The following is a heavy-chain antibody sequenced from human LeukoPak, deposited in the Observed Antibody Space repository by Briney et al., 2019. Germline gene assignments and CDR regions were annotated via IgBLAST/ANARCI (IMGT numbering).Heavy chain of an antibody. V-gene: IGHV3-66*04. CDR1: GLTVSTNY. CDR3: ARLHYDILTGPFDY. Sequence: PGGSLRLSCAASGLTVSTNYMSWVRQAPGKGLEWVSVIFSGGGTYYADSVKGRFIMSRDKSKNTLYLQMDSLRAEDTAVYYCARLHYDILTGPFDYWGQGTLVTVSS. J-gene: IGHJ4*02. CDR2: IFSGGGT. D-gene: IGHD3-9*01.